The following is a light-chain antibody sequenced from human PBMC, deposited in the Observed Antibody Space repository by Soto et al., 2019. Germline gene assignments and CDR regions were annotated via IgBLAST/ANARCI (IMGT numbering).Light chain of an antibody. V-gene: IGLV2-14*01. CDR1: SSDVGGYNY. CDR2: EVS. Sequence: QSALTQPASVSGSPGQSITISCTGTSSDVGGYNYVSWYQQHPGKAPKLIIYEVSNRPSGVSNRFSGSKSGNTASLTISGLQAEDEADYYCSSYTSISPVVFGGGTKVTVL. CDR3: SSYTSISPVV. J-gene: IGLJ2*01.